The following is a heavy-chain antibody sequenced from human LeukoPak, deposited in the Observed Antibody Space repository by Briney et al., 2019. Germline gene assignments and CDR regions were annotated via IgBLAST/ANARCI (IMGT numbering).Heavy chain of an antibody. D-gene: IGHD3-22*01. CDR1: GGSISSYY. CDR3: ARHKEGYDSSGYYYVSWFDP. V-gene: IGHV4-59*08. CDR2: IYYSGST. Sequence: PSETLSLTCTVSGGSISSYYWSWIRQPPGKGLEWIGYIYYSGSTNYTPSLTSRVTISVDTSKNQFSLKLSSVTAADTAVYYCARHKEGYDSSGYYYVSWFDPWGQGTLVTVSS. J-gene: IGHJ5*02.